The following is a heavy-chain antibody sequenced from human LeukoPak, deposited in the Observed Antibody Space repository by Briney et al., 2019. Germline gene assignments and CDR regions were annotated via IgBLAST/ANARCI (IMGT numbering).Heavy chain of an antibody. CDR1: GFSVNTYA. CDR2: INYNGDST. Sequence: PGGSLRLSCAASGFSVNTYAMHWVRQAPGKGLEYVSAINYNGDSTYYANSVKGRFIISRDNSKKTLFLQMGSLRAEDTAVYYCARDSGGDTYNDYFDSWGQGTLVTVSS. V-gene: IGHV3-64*01. CDR3: ARDSGGDTYNDYFDS. J-gene: IGHJ4*02. D-gene: IGHD5-24*01.